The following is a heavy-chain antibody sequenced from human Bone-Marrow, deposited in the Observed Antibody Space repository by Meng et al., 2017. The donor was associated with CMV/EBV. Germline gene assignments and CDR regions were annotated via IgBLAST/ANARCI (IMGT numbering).Heavy chain of an antibody. CDR2: IYYSGST. D-gene: IGHD2-2*02. V-gene: IGHV4-59*12. Sequence: SEPLSLTCTVSGGSISRYYWSWIRQPPGKGLEWIGYIYYSGSTNYNPSLKSRVTISVDTSKNQFSLKLSSVTAADTAVYYCARAGYCSSTSCYSSYYYYGIDVWGQGTTVTVSS. CDR3: ARAGYCSSTSCYSSYYYYGIDV. J-gene: IGHJ6*02. CDR1: GGSISRYY.